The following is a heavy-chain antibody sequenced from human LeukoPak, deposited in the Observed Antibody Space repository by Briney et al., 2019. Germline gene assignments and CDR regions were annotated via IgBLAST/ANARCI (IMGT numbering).Heavy chain of an antibody. D-gene: IGHD3-3*01. CDR1: GYTFTSHD. V-gene: IGHV1-8*01. J-gene: IGHJ6*03. CDR3: ARPNSVLRFLEWPKGGYYYYYMDV. CDR2: MNPNSGNT. Sequence: ASVKVSCKASGYTFTSHDINWVRQATGQGLEWMGWMNPNSGNTGYAQKFQGRVTMTRNTSISTAYMELSSLRSEDTAVYYCARPNSVLRFLEWPKGGYYYYYMDVWGKGTTVTVSS.